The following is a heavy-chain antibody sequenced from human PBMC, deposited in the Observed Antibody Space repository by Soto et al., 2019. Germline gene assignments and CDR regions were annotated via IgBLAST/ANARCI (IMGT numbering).Heavy chain of an antibody. D-gene: IGHD2-15*01. CDR1: GFSLSNARMG. J-gene: IGHJ6*03. V-gene: IGHV2-26*01. Sequence: GSGPTLVNPTETLTLTCTVSGFSLSNARMGVSWIRQPPGKALEWLAHIFSNDEKSYSTSLKSRLTISKDTSKSQVVLTMTNMDPVDTATYYCARIRVPDYCSGGSCYYCYYMDVWGKGTTVTVSS. CDR3: ARIRVPDYCSGGSCYYCYYMDV. CDR2: IFSNDEK.